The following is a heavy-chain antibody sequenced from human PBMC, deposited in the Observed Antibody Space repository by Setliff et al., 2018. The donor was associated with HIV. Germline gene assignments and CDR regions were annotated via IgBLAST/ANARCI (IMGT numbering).Heavy chain of an antibody. J-gene: IGHJ4*02. Sequence: ASVKVSCKASGDTFNFYGLNWVRQAPGQGLEWMGIINPSGGSTSYAQKFQGRVTMTRDTSTSTVYMELRSLRSDDTAVYYCATEFPLSSPYYYDSSGYYYWGQGTLVTVSS. V-gene: IGHV1-46*02. CDR2: INPSGGST. CDR1: GDTFNFYG. CDR3: ATEFPLSSPYYYDSSGYYY. D-gene: IGHD3-22*01.